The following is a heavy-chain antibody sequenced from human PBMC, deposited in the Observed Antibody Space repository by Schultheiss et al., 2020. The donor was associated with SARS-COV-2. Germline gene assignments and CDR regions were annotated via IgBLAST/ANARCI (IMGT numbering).Heavy chain of an antibody. Sequence: SETLSLTCTVSGGSISSGGYYWSWIRQPAGKGLEWIGRIYTSGSTNYNPSLKSRVTISVDTSKNQFSLKLSSVTAADTAVYYCARVRTRYCSSTSCYSSRYYYYYMDVWGKGTTVTVSS. D-gene: IGHD2-2*01. CDR1: GGSISSGGYY. CDR3: ARVRTRYCSSTSCYSSRYYYYYMDV. CDR2: IYTSGST. V-gene: IGHV4-61*02. J-gene: IGHJ6*03.